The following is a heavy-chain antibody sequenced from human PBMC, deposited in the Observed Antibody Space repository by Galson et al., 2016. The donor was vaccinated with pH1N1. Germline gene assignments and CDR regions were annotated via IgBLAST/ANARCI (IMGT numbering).Heavy chain of an antibody. J-gene: IGHJ4*02. CDR1: GFTFSSYG. CDR2: MTYDGSNA. V-gene: IGHV3-30*03. Sequence: SLRLSCAASGFTFSSYGMHWVRQAPGKGLQWVAVMTYDGSNAYYADSVKGRFTISRDNSKNTLYLQIYTLRPEDTAVYYCARDRDGKGLASWGQGILVTVSS. CDR3: ARDRDGKGLAS.